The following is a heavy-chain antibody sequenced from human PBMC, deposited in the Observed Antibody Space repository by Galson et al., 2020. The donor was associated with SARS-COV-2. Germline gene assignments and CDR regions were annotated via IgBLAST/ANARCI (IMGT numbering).Heavy chain of an antibody. Sequence: ASVKVSCKASGYTFTGYFMHWVRQAPGQGLEWMGWINPNSGGTNYAQKFQGRVTMTWDTSISTAYMELSRLRSDDTAVYYCAKDGSTSGAATSWFDPWGQGALVTVSS. CDR3: AKDGSTSGAATSWFDP. CDR1: GYTFTGYF. J-gene: IGHJ5*02. V-gene: IGHV1-2*02. D-gene: IGHD1-26*01. CDR2: INPNSGGT.